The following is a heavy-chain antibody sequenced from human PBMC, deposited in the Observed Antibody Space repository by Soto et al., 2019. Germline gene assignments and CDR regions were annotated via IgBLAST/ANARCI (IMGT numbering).Heavy chain of an antibody. CDR1: GFTFSSYG. Sequence: PVGSLKLSCAASGFTFSSYGMHWVRQAPGKGLEWVAVIWYDGSNKYYADSVKGRFTISRDNSKNTLYLQMNSLRAEDTAVYYCARDRVWSGYYTGIITYWGQGTLVTVSS. J-gene: IGHJ4*02. CDR3: ARDRVWSGYYTGIITY. CDR2: IWYDGSNK. D-gene: IGHD3-3*01. V-gene: IGHV3-33*01.